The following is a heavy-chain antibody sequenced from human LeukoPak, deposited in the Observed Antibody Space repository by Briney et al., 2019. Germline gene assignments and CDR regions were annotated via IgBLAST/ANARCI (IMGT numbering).Heavy chain of an antibody. CDR3: ARRIRSSAIDY. V-gene: IGHV4-39*01. Sequence: PSETLSLTCTVSGGSISSSAYHWGWIRQPPGKGLEWIGSIHNSGSTYYNPSLKSRVTISVRTSKNQFSLKLSSVTAADTAVYYCARRIRSSAIDYWGQGTLVTVSS. D-gene: IGHD3-3*02. CDR2: IHNSGST. CDR1: GGSISSSAYH. J-gene: IGHJ4*02.